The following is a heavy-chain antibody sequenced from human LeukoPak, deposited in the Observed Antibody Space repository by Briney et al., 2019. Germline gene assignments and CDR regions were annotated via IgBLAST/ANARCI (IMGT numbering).Heavy chain of an antibody. V-gene: IGHV4-38-2*02. J-gene: IGHJ3*02. Sequence: ASGTLSLTCTVSGYSISSGYYWGWIRQPPGKGLEWIGSIYHSGSTYYNPSLKSRVTISVDKSKNQFSLKLSSVTAADTAVYYCARNWLGAFDIWGQGTMVTVSS. D-gene: IGHD3-9*01. CDR1: GYSISSGYY. CDR3: ARNWLGAFDI. CDR2: IYHSGST.